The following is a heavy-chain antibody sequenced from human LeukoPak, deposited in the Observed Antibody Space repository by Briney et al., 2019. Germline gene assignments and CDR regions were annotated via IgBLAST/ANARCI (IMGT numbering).Heavy chain of an antibody. CDR1: GFIYSNYG. J-gene: IGHJ4*01. Sequence: GGSLRLSCAPYGFIYSNYGMHWVRQAPAKGLDCVPVIRYDGSNKYYADSVKGRFTISRDNSKNTLYLQMNSLRAEDTAVYYCVRGKYSGYDPLDYWGHGTLVAVSS. V-gene: IGHV3-33*01. CDR2: IRYDGSNK. CDR3: VRGKYSGYDPLDY. D-gene: IGHD5-12*01.